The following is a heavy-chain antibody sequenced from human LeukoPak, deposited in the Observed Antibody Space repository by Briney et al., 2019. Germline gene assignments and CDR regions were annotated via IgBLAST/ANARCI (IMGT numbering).Heavy chain of an antibody. J-gene: IGHJ4*02. D-gene: IGHD6-19*01. CDR1: GFTVSSNY. V-gene: IGHV3-66*01. CDR3: AKDRIIGSGWYYFDY. Sequence: GGSLRLSCAASGFTVSSNYMTWVRQAPGKGLEWVSVIYSGGSTYYADSVKGRFTISRDNSKNTLYLQMNSLRAEDTAVYYCAKDRIIGSGWYYFDYWGQGTLVTVSS. CDR2: IYSGGST.